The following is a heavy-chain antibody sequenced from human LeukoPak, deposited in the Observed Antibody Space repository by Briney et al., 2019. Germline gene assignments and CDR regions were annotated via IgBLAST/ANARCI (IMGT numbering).Heavy chain of an antibody. CDR2: IYHSGST. D-gene: IGHD3-22*01. CDR3: AITNYYDSSGYPPRGAFDI. Sequence: SETLSLTCTVSSYSISSGYYWGWIRQPPGKGLEWIGSIYHSGSTYYNPSLKSRVTISVDTSKNQFSLKLSSVTAADTAVYYCAITNYYDSSGYPPRGAFDIWGQGTMVTVSS. V-gene: IGHV4-38-2*02. J-gene: IGHJ3*02. CDR1: SYSISSGYY.